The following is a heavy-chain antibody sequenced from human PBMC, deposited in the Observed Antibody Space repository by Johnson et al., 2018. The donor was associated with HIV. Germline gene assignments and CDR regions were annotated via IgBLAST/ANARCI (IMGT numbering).Heavy chain of an antibody. D-gene: IGHD5-24*01. Sequence: EVQLVESGGGLVQPGRSLRLSCAASGFTFDDYAMHLVRQAPGKGLEWVSGISWNSGSIGYADSVKGRFTISRDNAKNSLYLQMNSLRAEDTALYYCASSYNCWAFDIWGQGTVVTVSS. V-gene: IGHV3-9*01. CDR2: ISWNSGSI. CDR3: ASSYNCWAFDI. CDR1: GFTFDDYA. J-gene: IGHJ3*02.